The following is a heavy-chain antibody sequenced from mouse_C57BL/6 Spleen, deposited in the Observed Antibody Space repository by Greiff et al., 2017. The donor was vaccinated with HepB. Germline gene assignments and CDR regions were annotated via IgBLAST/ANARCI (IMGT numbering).Heavy chain of an antibody. CDR2: IHPNSGST. CDR3: ARDGNYVGYFDV. Sequence: VQLQQPGAELVKPGASVKLSCKASGYTFTSYWMHWVKQRPGQGLEWIGMIHPNSGSTNYNEKFKSKATLTVDKSSSTAYMQLSSLTYEDSAVYYCARDGNYVGYFDVWGTGTTVTVSS. CDR1: GYTFTSYW. D-gene: IGHD2-1*01. J-gene: IGHJ1*03. V-gene: IGHV1-64*01.